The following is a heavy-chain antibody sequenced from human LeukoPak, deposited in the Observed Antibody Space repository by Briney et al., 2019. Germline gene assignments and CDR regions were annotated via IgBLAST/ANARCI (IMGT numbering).Heavy chain of an antibody. Sequence: GGSLRLSCAASGFVFSNHWMTWVRQAPGKGLEWVANINERGSETYYADYVKGRFTISRDNTKKSLFLQLNSLGVEHTATYYCAKDYSFSNFNWGQGTLVTVSS. J-gene: IGHJ4*02. CDR2: INERGSET. CDR3: AKDYSFSNFN. CDR1: GFVFSNHW. V-gene: IGHV3-7*01. D-gene: IGHD2-15*01.